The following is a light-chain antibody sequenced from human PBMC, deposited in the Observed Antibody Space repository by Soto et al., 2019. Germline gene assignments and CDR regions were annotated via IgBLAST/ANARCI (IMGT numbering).Light chain of an antibody. CDR3: QSYDSSLSGSYV. V-gene: IGLV1-40*01. J-gene: IGLJ1*01. Sequence: QLVLTQPPSVSGAPGQRVTISCTGSSSTIGAGYDVHWYQQLPGTAPKLLISANNNRPSGVPDRFSGSKSGTTASLAITGLQPEDDADYYCQSYDSSLSGSYVFGTGTKVTVL. CDR1: SSTIGAGYD. CDR2: ANN.